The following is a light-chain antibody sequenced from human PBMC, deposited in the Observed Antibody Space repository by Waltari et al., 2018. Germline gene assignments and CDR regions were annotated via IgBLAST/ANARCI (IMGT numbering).Light chain of an antibody. Sequence: DIVMTQSPLSLPVTPGESASISCRSSQSLLKSDGYSHLDWYLQKPGQSPHPLLYLGSNRVSGVPDRFSGSGSGTDFTLRISRVEADDVGVYYCMQAFESPRTLGQGTKVEIK. CDR2: LGS. CDR3: MQAFESPRT. V-gene: IGKV2-28*01. CDR1: QSLLKSDGYSH. J-gene: IGKJ1*01.